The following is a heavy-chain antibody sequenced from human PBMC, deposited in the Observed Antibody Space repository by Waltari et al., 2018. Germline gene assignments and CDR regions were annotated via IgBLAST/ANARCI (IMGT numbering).Heavy chain of an antibody. CDR1: GGSFSGYY. Sequence: QVQLQQWGAGLLKPSETLSLTCAVYGGSFSGYYWSWIRQPPGKGLEWIGEINHSGSTNYNPSLKSRVTITVDTSKNQFSLKLSSVTAADTAVYYCARAVTTVPPGFDLWGRGTLVTVSS. CDR3: ARAVTTVPPGFDL. V-gene: IGHV4-34*01. J-gene: IGHJ2*01. D-gene: IGHD4-17*01. CDR2: INHSGST.